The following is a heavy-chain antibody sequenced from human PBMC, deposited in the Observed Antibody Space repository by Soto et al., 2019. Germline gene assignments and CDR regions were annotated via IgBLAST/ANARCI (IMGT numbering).Heavy chain of an antibody. CDR2: IYYSGTT. CDR3: ARGFSIAAAGKFYYYGMDV. J-gene: IGHJ6*02. D-gene: IGHD6-13*01. CDR1: GYSISSSNW. Sequence: SETLSLTCAVSGYSISSSNWWGWIRQPPGKGLEWIGYIYYSGTTYYNPSLKSRVTMSVDTSKNQFSLKLTSVTAVDTAVYYCARGFSIAAAGKFYYYGMDVWGQGTTVTVSS. V-gene: IGHV4-28*03.